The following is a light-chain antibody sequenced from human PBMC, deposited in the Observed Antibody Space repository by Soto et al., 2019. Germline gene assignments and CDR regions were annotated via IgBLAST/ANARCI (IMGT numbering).Light chain of an antibody. V-gene: IGKV3D-11*01. CDR1: QDVSSN. Sequence: LLTQSPSTLALSPGGSATLSCGASQDVSSNLAWYQQKPGQAPRLLIYHASNRATGIPARFSGSGSGTDFTLTISSLEPEDFAVYYCQQRSNWPITFGQGTRLEIK. CDR2: HAS. J-gene: IGKJ5*01. CDR3: QQRSNWPIT.